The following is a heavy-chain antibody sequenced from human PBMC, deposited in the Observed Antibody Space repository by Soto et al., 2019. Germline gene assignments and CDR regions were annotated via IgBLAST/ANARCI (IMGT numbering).Heavy chain of an antibody. V-gene: IGHV3-23*01. CDR2: ISGSGGST. Sequence: GGSLRLSCAASGFTFSSYAMSWVLQAPGKGLEWVSAISGSGGSTYYADSVKGRFTISRDNSKNTLYLQMNSLRAEDTAVYYCAKDRLLWFGELPRTHYFDYWGQGTLVTVSS. CDR1: GFTFSSYA. CDR3: AKDRLLWFGELPRTHYFDY. J-gene: IGHJ4*02. D-gene: IGHD3-10*01.